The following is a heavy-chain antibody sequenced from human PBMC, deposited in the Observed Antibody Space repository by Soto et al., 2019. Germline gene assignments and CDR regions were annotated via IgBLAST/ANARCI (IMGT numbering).Heavy chain of an antibody. D-gene: IGHD1-26*01. V-gene: IGHV6-1*01. CDR2: TYYRSKWYN. Sequence: SPTLSLTCAISGDSVSSNSAAWNWIRQSPSRGLEWLGRTYYRSKWYNDYAVSVKSRITINPDTSKNQFSLQLNSVTPEDTAVYYCARSGWELLGRPYFDPWGQGTLVTVSS. CDR1: GDSVSSNSAA. J-gene: IGHJ5*02. CDR3: ARSGWELLGRPYFDP.